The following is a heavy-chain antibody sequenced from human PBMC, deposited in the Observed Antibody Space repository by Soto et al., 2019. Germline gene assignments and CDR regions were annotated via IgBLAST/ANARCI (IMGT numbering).Heavy chain of an antibody. CDR2: IYYSGST. D-gene: IGHD4-17*01. J-gene: IGHJ4*02. Sequence: PSETLSLTCTVSGGSISSSSYYWGWIRQPPGKGLEWIGSIYYSGSTYYNPSRKSRVAISVDTSKNQFSLKLSSVTAAVTAVYYYASLKLLHYGDDYWGQGTLVTVSS. CDR3: ASLKLLHYGDDY. V-gene: IGHV4-39*01. CDR1: GGSISSSSYY.